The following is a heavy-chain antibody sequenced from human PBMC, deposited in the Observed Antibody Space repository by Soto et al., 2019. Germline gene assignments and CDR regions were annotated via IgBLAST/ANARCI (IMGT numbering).Heavy chain of an antibody. V-gene: IGHV4-30-4*08. D-gene: IGHD6-6*01. CDR3: ARGIYSTSSFFDS. CDR1: GGSVSSGSYY. Sequence: SETLSLTCTVSGGSVSSGSYYWSWIRQPPGKGLEWIGYIYYSGNTYYIPSLKSRVTISVDTSKNQISLKLNSVTAADTAVYYCARGIYSTSSFFDSWGQGTLVTVSS. J-gene: IGHJ4*02. CDR2: IYYSGNT.